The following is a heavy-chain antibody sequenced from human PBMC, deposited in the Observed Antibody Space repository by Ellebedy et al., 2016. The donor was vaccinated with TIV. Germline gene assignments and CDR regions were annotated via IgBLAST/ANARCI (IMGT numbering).Heavy chain of an antibody. CDR3: AGRAYNWNDGSLFDY. Sequence: GESLKISCEASGFTFSTYWMNWVRQAPGKGLEWVANIKQDGTEQQYEDSVKGRFTISRDNANKKSLYLQMNSLRAEDTAVYYCAGRAYNWNDGSLFDYWGQGTLVTVSS. J-gene: IGHJ4*02. D-gene: IGHD1-1*01. CDR2: IKQDGTEQ. V-gene: IGHV3-7*03. CDR1: GFTFSTYW.